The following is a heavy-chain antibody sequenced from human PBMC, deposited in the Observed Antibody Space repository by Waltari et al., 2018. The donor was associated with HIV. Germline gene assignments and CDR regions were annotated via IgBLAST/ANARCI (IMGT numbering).Heavy chain of an antibody. V-gene: IGHV3-7*01. J-gene: IGHJ4*02. CDR1: GSTFSNSW. D-gene: IGHD3-3*01. CDR2: IKQDGSEK. Sequence: EVQLVESGGGLVQPGGSLRLSCAASGSTFSNSWMSWVRQAPGKGLEGVANIKQDGSEKYYVDSVKGRFTISRDNDKNSVDLQMNSLRAEDTAVYYCARDGGRRGPFGYWGQGTLVTVSS. CDR3: ARDGGRRGPFGY.